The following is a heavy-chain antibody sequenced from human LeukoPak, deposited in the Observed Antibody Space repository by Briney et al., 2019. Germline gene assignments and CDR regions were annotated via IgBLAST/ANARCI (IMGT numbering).Heavy chain of an antibody. CDR2: IIGSSGST. J-gene: IGHJ4*02. CDR1: GFSFNNYA. CDR3: AKGAYDYIEIAYFDY. D-gene: IGHD5-12*01. Sequence: PGGSLRLSCVASGFSFNNYAMNWGRQAPGKGLEGVSLIIGSSGSTFYADSVKGRFTISRDKSKNTLYLQMNSLRAEDTAVYYCAKGAYDYIEIAYFDYWGQGSLVTVSS. V-gene: IGHV3-23*01.